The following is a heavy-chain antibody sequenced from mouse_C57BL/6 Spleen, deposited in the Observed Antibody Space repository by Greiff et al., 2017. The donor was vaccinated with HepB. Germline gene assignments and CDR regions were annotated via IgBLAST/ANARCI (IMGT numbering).Heavy chain of an antibody. CDR1: GYSFTGYY. CDR2: INPSTGGT. CDR3: ARYESNSYWYFDV. Sequence: EVQLQQSGPELVKPGASVKISCKASGYSFTGYYMNWVKQSPEKSLEWIGEINPSTGGTTYNQKFKAKATLTVDKSSSTAYMQLKSLTSEDSAVYYCARYESNSYWYFDVWGTGTTVTVSS. V-gene: IGHV1-42*01. J-gene: IGHJ1*03. D-gene: IGHD2-5*01.